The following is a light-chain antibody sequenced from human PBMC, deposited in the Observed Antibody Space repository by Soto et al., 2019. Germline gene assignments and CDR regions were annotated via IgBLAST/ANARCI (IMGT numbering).Light chain of an antibody. V-gene: IGLV2-11*01. J-gene: IGLJ2*01. CDR1: SSDVGGYNY. CDR2: DVS. CDR3: QSYDSSRRVSV. Sequence: SALTQPRSVSGSPGQSITISCTGTSSDVGGYNYVSWYRQHPGKAPKLMIYDVSKRPSGVPDRFSGSKSGNTASLTISGLQAEDEADYYCQSYDSSRRVSVFGGGTKLTVL.